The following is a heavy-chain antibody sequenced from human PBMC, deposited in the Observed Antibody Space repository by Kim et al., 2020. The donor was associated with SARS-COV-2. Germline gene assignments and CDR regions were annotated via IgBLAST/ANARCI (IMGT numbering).Heavy chain of an antibody. CDR1: GFTFGDYG. CDR3: ARDLNTMIVVAPFDI. J-gene: IGHJ3*02. Sequence: GGSLRLSCAASGFTFGDYGMSWVRQAPGKGLEWVSGINWNGGSTGYADSVKGRFTISRDNAKNSLYLQMNSLRAEDTALYYCARDLNTMIVVAPFDIWGQGTMVTVSS. CDR2: INWNGGST. V-gene: IGHV3-20*04. D-gene: IGHD3-22*01.